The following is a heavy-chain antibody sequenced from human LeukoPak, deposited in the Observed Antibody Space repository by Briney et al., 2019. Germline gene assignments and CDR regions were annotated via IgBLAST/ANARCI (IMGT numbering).Heavy chain of an antibody. V-gene: IGHV4-59*01. CDR3: ASYSSGSLGY. CDR1: GGSISSYY. D-gene: IGHD6-19*01. Sequence: SETLSLTGTVSGGSISSYYWSWIRQPPGKGLEWIGYIYYSGSTNYNPSLKSRVTISVDTSKNQFSLKLSSVTAADTAVYYCASYSSGSLGYWGQGTLVTVSS. J-gene: IGHJ4*02. CDR2: IYYSGST.